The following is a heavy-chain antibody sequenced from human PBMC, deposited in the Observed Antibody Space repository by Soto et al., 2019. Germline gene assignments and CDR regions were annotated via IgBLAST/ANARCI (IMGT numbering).Heavy chain of an antibody. Sequence: EVPLLESGGGVVQPGESLRLSSAASGFTFSSYAMSWVRQAPGKGLEWVSIISGSDDITHYPASVKGRFTISRDNSKNTLYPQMTSLRSEDTAVYYCAKRSSSSTFDYWGQGTLVTVSS. V-gene: IGHV3-23*01. D-gene: IGHD6-6*01. J-gene: IGHJ4*02. CDR3: AKRSSSSTFDY. CDR1: GFTFSSYA. CDR2: ISGSDDIT.